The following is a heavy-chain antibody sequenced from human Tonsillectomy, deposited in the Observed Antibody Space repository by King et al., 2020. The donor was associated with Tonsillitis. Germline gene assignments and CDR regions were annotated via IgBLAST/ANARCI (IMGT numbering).Heavy chain of an antibody. J-gene: IGHJ4*02. CDR1: GGSISSSTYY. V-gene: IGHV4-39*07. Sequence: QLQESGPGLVKPSETLSLTCTVSGGSISSSTYYWGWIRQPPGKGLEWIGSIYYGGSAYYNPSLKSRGTISVDTSKNQFSLNLSSVTAADTAVYYCAGILRGFCSGGRCYVFDYWGQGTLVTVSS. CDR3: AGILRGFCSGGRCYVFDY. CDR2: IYYGGSA. D-gene: IGHD2-15*01.